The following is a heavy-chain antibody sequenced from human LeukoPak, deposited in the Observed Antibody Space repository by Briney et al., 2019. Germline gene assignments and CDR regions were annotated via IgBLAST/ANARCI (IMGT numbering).Heavy chain of an antibody. CDR3: ARSQSGVSDV. D-gene: IGHD2-8*01. CDR2: ISGSGGST. Sequence: GGSLRLSCAASGFTFSSYAMSWVRQAPGKGLEWVSAISGSGGSTCYADSVKGRFTISRDNAENTLYLQMNSLRAEDTALYYCARSQSGVSDVWGQGTMVTVSS. V-gene: IGHV3-23*01. CDR1: GFTFSSYA. J-gene: IGHJ3*01.